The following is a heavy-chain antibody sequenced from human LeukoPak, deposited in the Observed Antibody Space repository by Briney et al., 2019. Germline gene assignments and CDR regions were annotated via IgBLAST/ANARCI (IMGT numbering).Heavy chain of an antibody. Sequence: GGSLRLSCAASGFTFSSYAMHWVRQAPGKGLEWVAVISYDGSNKYYADSVKGRFTISRDNSKNTLYLQMNSLRAEDTAVYYCARDRSYDSSGYYEIDYWGQGTLVTVSS. CDR1: GFTFSSYA. CDR3: ARDRSYDSSGYYEIDY. CDR2: ISYDGSNK. J-gene: IGHJ4*02. V-gene: IGHV3-30-3*01. D-gene: IGHD3-22*01.